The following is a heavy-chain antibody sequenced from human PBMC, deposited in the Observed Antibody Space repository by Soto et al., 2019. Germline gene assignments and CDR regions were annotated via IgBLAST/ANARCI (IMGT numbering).Heavy chain of an antibody. D-gene: IGHD3-22*01. Sequence: GGSLRLSSEASGFTFSDYGIHWVRQAPGKGLEWVAIIWNDGSNEYYADSVKGRFTISRDNSKNTVYLQVSNLRAEDTAVYFCARDQTDSGGYSDSWGQGTLVTVSS. CDR1: GFTFSDYG. CDR3: ARDQTDSGGYSDS. V-gene: IGHV3-33*01. CDR2: IWNDGSNE. J-gene: IGHJ4*02.